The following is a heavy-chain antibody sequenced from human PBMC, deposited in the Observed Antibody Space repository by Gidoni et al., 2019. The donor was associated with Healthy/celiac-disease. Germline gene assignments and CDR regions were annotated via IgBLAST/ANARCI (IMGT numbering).Heavy chain of an antibody. CDR3: TTDQFGEFPFDY. V-gene: IGHV3-15*01. CDR1: GFTFSNAW. CDR2: IKSKTDGGTT. D-gene: IGHD3-10*01. Sequence: EVQLVESGGGLVKPGGSLRLSCAASGFTFSNAWMSWVRQAPGKGLEWVGRIKSKTDGGTTDYAAPVKGRFTISRDDSKNTLYLQMNSLKTEDTAVYYCTTDQFGEFPFDYWGQGTLVTVSS. J-gene: IGHJ4*02.